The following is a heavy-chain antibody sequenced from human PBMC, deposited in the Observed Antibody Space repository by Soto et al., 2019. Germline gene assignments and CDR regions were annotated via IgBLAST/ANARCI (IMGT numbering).Heavy chain of an antibody. J-gene: IGHJ6*02. D-gene: IGHD3-16*02. CDR1: GFTFTSSA. CDR3: AADPLVMITFGGVIVTPYYYYGMDV. V-gene: IGHV1-58*01. Sequence: SVKVSCKASGFTFTSSAVQWVRQARGQRLEWIGWIVVGSGNTNYAQKFQERVTITRDMSTSTAYMELSSLRSEDTAVYYCAADPLVMITFGGVIVTPYYYYGMDVWGQGATVTVSS. CDR2: IVVGSGNT.